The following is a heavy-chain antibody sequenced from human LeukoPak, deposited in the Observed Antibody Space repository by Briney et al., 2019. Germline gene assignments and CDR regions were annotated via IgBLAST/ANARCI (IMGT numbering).Heavy chain of an antibody. CDR3: ARPIVRENNWFDP. D-gene: IGHD3-10*01. Sequence: ASVKVSCKASGYTFTSYGISWVRQAPGQGLEWMGWINPNTGGTNYAQKFQGRVTMTRDTSISTAYMELSRLRSDDTAVYYCARPIVRENNWFDPWGQGTLVAVSS. CDR1: GYTFTSYG. J-gene: IGHJ5*02. CDR2: INPNTGGT. V-gene: IGHV1-2*02.